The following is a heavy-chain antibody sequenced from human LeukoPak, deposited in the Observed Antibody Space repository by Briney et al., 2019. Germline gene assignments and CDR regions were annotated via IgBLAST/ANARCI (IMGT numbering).Heavy chain of an antibody. CDR2: IRSKAYGGTT. CDR3: TRDSYDFWSGGMYYFDY. J-gene: IGHJ4*02. Sequence: GGSLRLSCEASGFTFSRYWMHWVRQAPGKGLEWVGFIRSKAYGGTTEYAASVKGRFTISRDDSKSIAYLQMNSLKTEDTAVYYCTRDSYDFWSGGMYYFDYWGQGTLVTVSS. CDR1: GFTFSRYW. V-gene: IGHV3-49*04. D-gene: IGHD3-3*01.